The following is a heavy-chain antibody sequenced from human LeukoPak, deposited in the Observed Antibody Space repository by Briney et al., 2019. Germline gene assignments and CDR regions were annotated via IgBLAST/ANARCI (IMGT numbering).Heavy chain of an antibody. D-gene: IGHD3-16*01. V-gene: IGHV1-2*02. J-gene: IGHJ4*02. Sequence: ASVKVSCKASGYTFTGYYMHWVRQAPGQGLEWMGWINPNSGGTNYAQKFQGRVTMTRDTSISTAYMELSRLRSEDTAVYYCARAALGGRTGFDYWGQGTLVTVSS. CDR2: INPNSGGT. CDR1: GYTFTGYY. CDR3: ARAALGGRTGFDY.